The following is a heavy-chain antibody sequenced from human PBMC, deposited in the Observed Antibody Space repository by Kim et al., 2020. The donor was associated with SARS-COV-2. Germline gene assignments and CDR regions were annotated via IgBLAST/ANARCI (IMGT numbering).Heavy chain of an antibody. J-gene: IGHJ1*01. CDR3: TPEQWELRYDYFQH. D-gene: IGHD1-26*01. V-gene: IGHV3-15*01. CDR1: GFTFSNAW. Sequence: GGSLRLSCAASGFTFSNAWMSCVRQAPGKGLEWVGRIKSKTDGGPTDYAAPVKGRFTISRDDSKNTLYLQMNSLKTEDTAVYYCTPEQWELRYDYFQHWGQGNLVTVSS. CDR2: IKSKTDGGPT.